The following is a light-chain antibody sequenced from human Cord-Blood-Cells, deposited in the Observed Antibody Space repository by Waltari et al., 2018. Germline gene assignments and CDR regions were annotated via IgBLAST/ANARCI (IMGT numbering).Light chain of an antibody. Sequence: QSALTQPPAASGSPGQSVTISCTGTSSDAGGYNYVSLYQQHPGKPPKLMIYEVSTRPSGVHDVFSGSKSGNTASLTVSGLQAEDEADYYCSSYAGSNNLVFGGGTKLTVL. CDR2: EVS. V-gene: IGLV2-8*01. J-gene: IGLJ3*02. CDR3: SSYAGSNNLV. CDR1: SSDAGGYNY.